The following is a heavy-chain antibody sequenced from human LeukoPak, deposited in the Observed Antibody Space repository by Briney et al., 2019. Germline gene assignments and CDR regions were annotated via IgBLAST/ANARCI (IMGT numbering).Heavy chain of an antibody. CDR3: ARGRSYYYDGSGYSSFDY. D-gene: IGHD3-22*01. V-gene: IGHV3-48*02. Sequence: GGSLTLSYAASGXPLRSYSVNWVRQPPAKGREWVSYICRSSSTIYYADSVKGRFTISRDNAKNSLYLQMNSLRDEDTAVYYCARGRSYYYDGSGYSSFDYWGQGTLVTVSS. CDR1: GXPLRSYS. CDR2: ICRSSSTI. J-gene: IGHJ4*02.